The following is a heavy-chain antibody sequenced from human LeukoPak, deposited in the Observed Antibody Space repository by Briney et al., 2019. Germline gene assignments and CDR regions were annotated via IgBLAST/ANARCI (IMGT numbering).Heavy chain of an antibody. CDR3: ARARSYDFWSFMDV. V-gene: IGHV3-23*01. CDR1: GFAFSSYA. J-gene: IGHJ6*03. Sequence: GGSLRLSCAASGFAFSSYAMSWVRQAPGKGLEWVSAISGSGGSTYYADSVKGRFTISRDNSKNTLYLQMNSLRAEDTAVYCCARARSYDFWSFMDVWGKGTTVTVSS. CDR2: ISGSGGST. D-gene: IGHD3-3*01.